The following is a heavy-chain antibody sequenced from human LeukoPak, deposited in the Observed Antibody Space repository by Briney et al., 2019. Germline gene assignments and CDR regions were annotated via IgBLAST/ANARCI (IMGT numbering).Heavy chain of an antibody. CDR2: IYTSGGT. J-gene: IGHJ4*02. V-gene: IGHV4-61*02. D-gene: IGHD3-16*01. Sequence: PSQTLSLTCTVSGGSISSGNYYWSWIRQPAGKGLEWIGRIYTSGGTNCNPSLESRVTISVDTSKNQFSLKLSSVTAADTAVYYCARDNDSRDPPHFDYWGQGTLVTVSS. CDR3: ARDNDSRDPPHFDY. CDR1: GGSISSGNYY.